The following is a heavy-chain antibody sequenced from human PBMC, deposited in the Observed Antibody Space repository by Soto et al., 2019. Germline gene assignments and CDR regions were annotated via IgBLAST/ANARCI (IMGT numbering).Heavy chain of an antibody. Sequence: PSETLSLTCAVSGYSINSDYYWGWIRQPPGKGVEWIGSIYHSGATFYNPSLKSRVTISVDTSRNQFSLKLPSVTAADTAVYHCARTGGGYFNFDYWGQGTLVTVSS. CDR2: IYHSGAT. D-gene: IGHD3-9*01. CDR1: GYSINSDYY. J-gene: IGHJ4*02. V-gene: IGHV4-38-2*01. CDR3: ARTGGGYFNFDY.